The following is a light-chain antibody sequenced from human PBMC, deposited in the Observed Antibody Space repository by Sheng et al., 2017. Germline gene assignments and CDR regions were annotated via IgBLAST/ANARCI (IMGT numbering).Light chain of an antibody. V-gene: IGKV3-20*01. CDR1: RNVNADY. J-gene: IGKJ3*01. CDR3: QQYGTSPIT. CDR2: GAS. Sequence: EIVLTQSPGTLSLSAGERATLSCRASRNVNADYLAWYQQKPDQSPRLLIYGASTRATGIPDRFSGSGSATDFTLTISRLEPEDFAVYYCQQYGTSPITFGP.